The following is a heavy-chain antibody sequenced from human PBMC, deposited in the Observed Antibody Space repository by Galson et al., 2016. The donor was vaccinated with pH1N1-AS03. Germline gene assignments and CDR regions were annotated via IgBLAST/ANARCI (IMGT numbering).Heavy chain of an antibody. Sequence: SETLSLTCTVSGDSLNSKIHYWAWIRQPPGKGLEWIGSLYYDGHSNYNPSLKSRISMSVDTSKNQLSLILNSVTAADTAVYFCARQYAWYYDFRLDVWGRGTTVTVSS. CDR3: ARQYAWYYDFRLDV. CDR2: LYYDGHS. CDR1: GDSLNSKIHY. D-gene: IGHD3/OR15-3a*01. J-gene: IGHJ6*02. V-gene: IGHV4-39*01.